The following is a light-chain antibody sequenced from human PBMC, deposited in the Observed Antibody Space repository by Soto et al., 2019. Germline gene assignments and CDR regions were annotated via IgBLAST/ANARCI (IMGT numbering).Light chain of an antibody. CDR1: QSLSYW. CDR2: KAS. V-gene: IGKV1-5*03. CDR3: QQYDRFPYT. J-gene: IGKJ2*01. Sequence: DIQMTQSPSTLSASVGDTVTITCRASQSLSYWLAWYKQKPGQAPKLQIHKASTLDSGATSRFSGSGSGTEFTLTISSLQPDDFATFYCQQYDRFPYTLGQGTKLEIK.